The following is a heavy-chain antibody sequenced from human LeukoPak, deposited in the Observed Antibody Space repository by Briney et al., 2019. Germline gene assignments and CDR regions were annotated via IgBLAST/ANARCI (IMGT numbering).Heavy chain of an antibody. Sequence: ASVKVSCKASGYTFTSYYMHWVRQAPGQGLEWMGIVNPSGGSTSCAQKFQGRVTMTRDISTSTVYMELSSLRSEDTAVYYCARGSSSSLLGYWGQGTLVTVSS. D-gene: IGHD6-6*01. J-gene: IGHJ4*02. CDR3: ARGSSSSLLGY. CDR2: VNPSGGST. CDR1: GYTFTSYY. V-gene: IGHV1-46*01.